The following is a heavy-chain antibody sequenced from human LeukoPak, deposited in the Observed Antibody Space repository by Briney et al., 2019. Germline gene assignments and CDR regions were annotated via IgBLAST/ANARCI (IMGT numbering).Heavy chain of an antibody. CDR2: IYYSGST. CDR3: ARDGRYFDWFSTPDAFDI. Sequence: SETLSLTCTVSGGSISSYYWSWIRQPPGKGLEWIGYIYYSGSTNYNPSLKSRVTISVDTSKNQFSLKLSSVTAADTAVYYCARDGRYFDWFSTPDAFDIWGQGTMVPVSS. D-gene: IGHD3-9*01. J-gene: IGHJ3*02. CDR1: GGSISSYY. V-gene: IGHV4-59*01.